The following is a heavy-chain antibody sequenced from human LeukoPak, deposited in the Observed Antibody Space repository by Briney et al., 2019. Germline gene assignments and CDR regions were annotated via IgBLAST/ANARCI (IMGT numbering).Heavy chain of an antibody. V-gene: IGHV3-7*03. CDR3: ARFPRDPWRFDY. Sequence: PGGSLRLSCAASGFTFSSYWMNWARQAPGKGLEWAASIKEGGSESYYVDSVKGRFTISRDNTKNSLYLQMNSLRAEDTAVYYCARFPRDPWRFDYWGQGTLVTVSS. D-gene: IGHD5-12*01. CDR2: IKEGGSES. J-gene: IGHJ4*02. CDR1: GFTFSSYW.